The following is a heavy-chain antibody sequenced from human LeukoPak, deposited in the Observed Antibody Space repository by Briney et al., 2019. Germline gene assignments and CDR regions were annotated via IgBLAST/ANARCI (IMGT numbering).Heavy chain of an antibody. V-gene: IGHV5-51*01. D-gene: IGHD5-18*01. Sequence: GESLKISCKASGYSFTSYWIGWVRQMPGKGLEWMGIIYPGDSDTRYSPSFQGQVTISADKSISTAYLQWSSLKASDTAMYYCARRGVDTAMVSYWYFDLWGRGTLVTVSS. J-gene: IGHJ2*01. CDR3: ARRGVDTAMVSYWYFDL. CDR2: IYPGDSDT. CDR1: GYSFTSYW.